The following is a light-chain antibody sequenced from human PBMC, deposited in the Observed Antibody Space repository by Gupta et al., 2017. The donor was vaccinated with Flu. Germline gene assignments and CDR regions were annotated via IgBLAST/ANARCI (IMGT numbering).Light chain of an antibody. CDR1: QSVSSSY. J-gene: IGKJ4*01. CDR3: QQFGSSPLT. CDR2: DAS. V-gene: IGKV3-20*01. Sequence: EIVLTQSPGTLSLSPGERATLSCRASQSVSSSYLTWYQQKPGQAPRLLLYDASSRATGIPDRFSGSGSGTEFTLTISRLEPEDFAVYYCQQFGSSPLTFGGGTKVEIK.